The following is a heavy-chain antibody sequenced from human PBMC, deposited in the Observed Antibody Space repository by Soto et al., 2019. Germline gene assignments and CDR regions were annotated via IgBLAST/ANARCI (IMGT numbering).Heavy chain of an antibody. CDR2: IYYSGST. D-gene: IGHD6-13*01. CDR3: ARVMVWAAAEPYYYGMDV. CDR1: GGSISSSSYY. J-gene: IGHJ6*02. V-gene: IGHV4-39*01. Sequence: PSETLSLTCTVSGGSISSSSYYWGWIRQPPGKGLEWIGSIYYSGSTYYNPSLKSRVTISVDTSKNQFSLKLSSVTAADTAVYNCARVMVWAAAEPYYYGMDVWGQGTTVTVSS.